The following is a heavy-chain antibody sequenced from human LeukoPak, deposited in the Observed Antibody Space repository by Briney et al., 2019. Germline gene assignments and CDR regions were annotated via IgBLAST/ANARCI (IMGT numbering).Heavy chain of an antibody. D-gene: IGHD5-12*01. CDR1: DGSFSGFY. CDR3: ARQRLRPRLDAFDY. Sequence: PSETLSLTCAIYDGSFSGFYWSWIRQPPGKGLEWIGEINHSGSTNYNPSLKSRVTISVDTSKNQFSLKLSSVTAADTAVYYCARQRLRPRLDAFDYWGQGTLVTVSS. CDR2: INHSGST. J-gene: IGHJ4*02. V-gene: IGHV4-34*01.